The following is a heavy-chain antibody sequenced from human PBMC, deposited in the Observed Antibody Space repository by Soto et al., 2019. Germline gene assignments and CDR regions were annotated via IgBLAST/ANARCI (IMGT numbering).Heavy chain of an antibody. CDR2: ISGSGGST. D-gene: IGHD3-3*01. J-gene: IGHJ3*02. CDR3: AKDHLYDFWSGQDAFEI. Sequence: GGSLRLSCAASGFTFSSYAMSWVRQAPGKGLEWVSAISGSGGSTYYADSVKGRFTISRDNSKNTLYLQMNSLRAEDTAVYYCAKDHLYDFWSGQDAFEIWGQGTMVTVSS. CDR1: GFTFSSYA. V-gene: IGHV3-23*01.